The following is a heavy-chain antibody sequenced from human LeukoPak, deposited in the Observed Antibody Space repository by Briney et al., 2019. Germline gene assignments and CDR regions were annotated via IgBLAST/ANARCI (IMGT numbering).Heavy chain of an antibody. CDR2: IYYSGST. J-gene: IGHJ5*02. CDR1: GGSISSYY. D-gene: IGHD3-10*01. Sequence: SETLPLTCTVSGGSISSYYWSWIRQPPGKGLEWIGYIYYSGSTNYNPSLKSRVTISVDTSKNQFSLKLSSVTAADTAVYYCARDPDDFGGFDPWGQGTLVTVSS. V-gene: IGHV4-59*01. CDR3: ARDPDDFGGFDP.